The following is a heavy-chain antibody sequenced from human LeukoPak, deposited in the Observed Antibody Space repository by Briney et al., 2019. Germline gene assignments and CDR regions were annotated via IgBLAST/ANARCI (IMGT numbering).Heavy chain of an antibody. CDR3: ARLPNQNWNYVYYYYMDV. Sequence: GESLKISCKGSGYSFTSYWIGWVRQMPGKGLEWMGIIYPGDSDTRYSPSFQGQVTISADKSISTAYPQWSSLKASDTAMYYCARLPNQNWNYVYYYYMDVWGKGTTVTVSS. J-gene: IGHJ6*03. V-gene: IGHV5-51*01. CDR2: IYPGDSDT. D-gene: IGHD1-7*01. CDR1: GYSFTSYW.